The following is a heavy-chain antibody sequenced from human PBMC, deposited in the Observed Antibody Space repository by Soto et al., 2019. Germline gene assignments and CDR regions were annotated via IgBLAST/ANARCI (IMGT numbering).Heavy chain of an antibody. V-gene: IGHV4-31*03. CDR3: ARVFSDSSSFFDP. D-gene: IGHD6-13*01. CDR2: IYYSGST. Sequence: QVQLQESGPGLVKPSQTLSLTCTVSGGSISSGNDYWIWIRQHPGKGLEWIGYIYYSGSTSYNPSLKSRVTISVDTSKNHFSLKLSSVTAADTAVYYCARVFSDSSSFFDPWGQGTLVTVSS. J-gene: IGHJ5*02. CDR1: GGSISSGNDY.